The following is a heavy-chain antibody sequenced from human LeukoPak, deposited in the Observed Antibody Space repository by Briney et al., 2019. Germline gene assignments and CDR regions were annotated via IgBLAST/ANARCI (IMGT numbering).Heavy chain of an antibody. J-gene: IGHJ4*02. CDR2: IKEDGSEK. CDR1: GFTFSSYG. V-gene: IGHV3-7*01. CDR3: ARDSGYGDYVY. Sequence: GGSLRLSCAASGFTFSSYGMHWVRQAPGKGLECVANIKEDGSEKYYVDSVKGRFTISRDNVKNSLYLQMNSLRAEDTAVYYCARDSGYGDYVYGGQGTLVTVSS. D-gene: IGHD4-17*01.